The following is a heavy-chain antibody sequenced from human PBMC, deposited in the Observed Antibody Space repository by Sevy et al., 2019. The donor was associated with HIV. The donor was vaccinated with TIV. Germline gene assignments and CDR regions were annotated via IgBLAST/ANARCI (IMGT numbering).Heavy chain of an antibody. CDR2: INAGNGNT. J-gene: IGHJ6*03. V-gene: IGHV1-3*01. Sequence: ASVKVSCKASGYTFTSYAMHWVRQAPGQRLEWMGWINAGNGNTKYSQKFQGRVTITRDTSASTAYMELSSLGSEDTAVYYCARDAGYYDSSGYYFQRYHYYYMDVWGKGTTVTVSS. D-gene: IGHD3-22*01. CDR3: ARDAGYYDSSGYYFQRYHYYYMDV. CDR1: GYTFTSYA.